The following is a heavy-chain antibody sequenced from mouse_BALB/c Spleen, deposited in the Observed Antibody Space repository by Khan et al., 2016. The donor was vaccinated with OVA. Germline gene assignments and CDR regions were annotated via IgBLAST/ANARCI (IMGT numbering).Heavy chain of an antibody. CDR1: GFSLTSFG. CDR3: AKEGRTRGYYAMDY. CDR2: IWRGGTT. V-gene: IGHV2-5*01. D-gene: IGHD3-3*01. J-gene: IGHJ4*01. Sequence: QVQLKESGPGLVQPSQSLSITCTVSGFSLTSFGVHWVRQSPGKGLEWLGRIWRGGTTDYNAAFMSRLSITKDNSKSQDFFKMNSLQLDDTAIYYCAKEGRTRGYYAMDYWGQGTSVTVSS.